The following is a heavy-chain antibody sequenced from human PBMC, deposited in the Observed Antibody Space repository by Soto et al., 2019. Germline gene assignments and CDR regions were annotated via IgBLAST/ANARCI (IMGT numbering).Heavy chain of an antibody. J-gene: IGHJ4*02. CDR3: ARDLGDCSSASCYPNGY. D-gene: IGHD2-2*01. Sequence: ASVKVSCKASGYTFTSYGISWVRQAPGQGLEWMGWISAYNGNTNYAQKLQGRVTMTTDTSTSTADMELRSLRSDDPAVYYCARDLGDCSSASCYPNGYWGQVTLVTVSS. CDR2: ISAYNGNT. V-gene: IGHV1-18*01. CDR1: GYTFTSYG.